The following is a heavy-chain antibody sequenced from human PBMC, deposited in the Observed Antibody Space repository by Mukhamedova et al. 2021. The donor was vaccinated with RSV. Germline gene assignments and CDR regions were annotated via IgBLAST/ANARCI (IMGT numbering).Heavy chain of an antibody. D-gene: IGHD2-21*02. Sequence: GMHWVRQAPGKGLEWLAVISYDGRDSYHADSVKGRFTISRDNSKNMLHLQMNSLRPEDTAVYYCXXGRGTWYCGGDCYLDSLGQG. CDR1: G. V-gene: IGHV3-30*18. J-gene: IGHJ4*02. CDR3: XXGRGTWYCGGDCYLDS. CDR2: ISYDGRDS.